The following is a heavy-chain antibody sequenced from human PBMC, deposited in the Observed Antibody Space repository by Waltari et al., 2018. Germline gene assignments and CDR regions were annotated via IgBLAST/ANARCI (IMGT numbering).Heavy chain of an antibody. CDR2: ISWNSGSI. D-gene: IGHD3-9*01. Sequence: EVQLVESGGGLVQPGRSLRLSCAASGFTFDDYAMHWVRQAPGTGLEWVSGISWNSGSIGYADSVKGRFTISRDNAKNSLYLQMNSLRAEDTALYYCAKDLEPYYDILTGYRNYFDYWGQGTLVTVSS. V-gene: IGHV3-9*01. CDR1: GFTFDDYA. J-gene: IGHJ4*02. CDR3: AKDLEPYYDILTGYRNYFDY.